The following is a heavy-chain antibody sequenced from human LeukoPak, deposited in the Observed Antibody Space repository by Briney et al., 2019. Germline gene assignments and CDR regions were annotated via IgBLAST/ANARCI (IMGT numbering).Heavy chain of an antibody. D-gene: IGHD2-2*01. V-gene: IGHV3-9*01. CDR2: ISWNSGSI. J-gene: IGHJ1*01. CDR3: AKDPLMWYCSGPSCKIRKSFQH. Sequence: GGSLRLSCAASGFTFDDYAMHWVRHAPGKGLEWVSGISWNSGSIGYADSVKGRFTISRDNSKNTLYLQMNSLRAEDTAVYYWAKDPLMWYCSGPSCKIRKSFQHGARAPWSPSPQ. CDR1: GFTFDDYA.